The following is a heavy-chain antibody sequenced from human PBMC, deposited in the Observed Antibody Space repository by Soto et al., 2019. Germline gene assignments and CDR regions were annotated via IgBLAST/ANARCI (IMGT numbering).Heavy chain of an antibody. CDR3: ARGYCSGGSCQGRYYYYYYMDV. V-gene: IGHV5-51*01. CDR2: IYPGDSDT. D-gene: IGHD2-15*01. J-gene: IGHJ6*03. Sequence: KPGKGLKWMGIIYPGDSDTRYSPSFQGQVTISADKSISTAYLQWSSLKASDTAMYYCARGYCSGGSCQGRYYYYYYMDVWGKGTTVTVSS.